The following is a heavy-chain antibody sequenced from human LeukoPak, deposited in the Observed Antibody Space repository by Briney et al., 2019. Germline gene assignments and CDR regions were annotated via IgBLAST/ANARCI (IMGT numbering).Heavy chain of an antibody. CDR2: IYYSGST. CDR1: DGAITGYY. V-gene: IGHV4-39*01. CDR3: ARHCTNGVCYTDFDY. D-gene: IGHD2-8*01. J-gene: IGHJ4*02. Sequence: VKPSETLSLTCTVSDGAITGYYWGWIRQPPGKGLEWIGSIYYSGSTYYNPSLKSRVTISVDTSKNQFSLKLSSVTAADTAVYYCARHCTNGVCYTDFDYWGQGTLVTVSS.